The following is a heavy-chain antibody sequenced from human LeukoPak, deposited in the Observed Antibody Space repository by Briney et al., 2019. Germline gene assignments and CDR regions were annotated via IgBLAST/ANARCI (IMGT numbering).Heavy chain of an antibody. CDR3: ARDIYRRRAWDRYYYYGMDV. Sequence: ASVKVSCKASGYTFTGYYMHWVRQAPGQGLEWMGRINPNSGGTNYAQKFQGRVTMTRDTSISTAYMELSRLRSDDTAVYYCARDIYRRRAWDRYYYYGMDVWGQGTTVTVSS. D-gene: IGHD6-25*01. V-gene: IGHV1-2*06. J-gene: IGHJ6*02. CDR2: INPNSGGT. CDR1: GYTFTGYY.